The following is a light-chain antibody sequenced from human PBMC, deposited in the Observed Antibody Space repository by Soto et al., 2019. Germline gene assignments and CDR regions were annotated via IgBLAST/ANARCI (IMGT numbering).Light chain of an antibody. Sequence: QSVLTQPPSVSGAPGQRVTISCTGRSSNIGAGYDVHWYQQLPGRAPKLLIYGNTNRPSGDPDRFSGSKSGTSASLAITGLQAEDEADYYCLSFDSSLSVVFGGGTKLTVL. CDR2: GNT. J-gene: IGLJ2*01. CDR3: LSFDSSLSVV. V-gene: IGLV1-40*01. CDR1: SSNIGAGYD.